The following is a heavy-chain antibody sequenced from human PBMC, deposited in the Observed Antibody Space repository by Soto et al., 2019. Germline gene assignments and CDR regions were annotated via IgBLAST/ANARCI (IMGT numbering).Heavy chain of an antibody. CDR3: AKAGAHGDDWY. D-gene: IGHD4-17*01. J-gene: IGHJ4*02. CDR2: ISWNSGSI. V-gene: IGHV3-9*01. Sequence: GGSLRLSCAASGFTFDDYAMHWVRQAPGKGLEWVSGISWNSGSIGYADSVKGRFTISRDNAKNSLYLQMNSRRAEDTALYYCAKAGAHGDDWYWGQGTLVTGS. CDR1: GFTFDDYA.